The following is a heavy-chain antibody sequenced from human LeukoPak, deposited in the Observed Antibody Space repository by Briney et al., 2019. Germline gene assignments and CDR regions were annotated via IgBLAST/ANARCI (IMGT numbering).Heavy chain of an antibody. D-gene: IGHD3-3*01. CDR3: ARDRYTIFGVVTPSAFDI. Sequence: GASVKVSCKASGYTFTGYYMHRVRQAPGQGLEWMGWINPNSGGTNYAQKFQGRVTMTRDTSISTAYMELSRLRSDDTAVYYCARDRYTIFGVVTPSAFDIWGQGTMVTVSS. CDR2: INPNSGGT. CDR1: GYTFTGYY. J-gene: IGHJ3*02. V-gene: IGHV1-2*02.